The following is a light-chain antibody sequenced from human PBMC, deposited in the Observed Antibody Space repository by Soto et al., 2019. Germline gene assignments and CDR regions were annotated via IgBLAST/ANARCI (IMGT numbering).Light chain of an antibody. CDR1: SNDVGAYNY. Sequence: QSALTQPPSASGSPGQSVTISCTGTSNDVGAYNYVSWYQQHPGKVPKLILYEVSKRPSGVPDRFSGARSGNTASLTVSGLQAEDEADYYCSSYSGSNNFVLGTGTKVTVL. CDR3: SSYSGSNNFV. J-gene: IGLJ1*01. CDR2: EVS. V-gene: IGLV2-8*01.